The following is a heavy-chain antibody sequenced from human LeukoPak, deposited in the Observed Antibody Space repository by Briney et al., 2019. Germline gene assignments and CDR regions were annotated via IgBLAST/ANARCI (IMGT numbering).Heavy chain of an antibody. CDR2: ITSSSSYI. Sequence: GGSLRLSCAASGFTFSSYSMTWVRQAPGEGLEWVSSITSSSSYIFYADSVKGRFTISRDNAKNSLYLQMNSLRAEDTAVYYCARVGPSGYGWGSDYWSQGTLVTVSS. D-gene: IGHD5-12*01. J-gene: IGHJ4*02. V-gene: IGHV3-21*01. CDR1: GFTFSSYS. CDR3: ARVGPSGYGWGSDY.